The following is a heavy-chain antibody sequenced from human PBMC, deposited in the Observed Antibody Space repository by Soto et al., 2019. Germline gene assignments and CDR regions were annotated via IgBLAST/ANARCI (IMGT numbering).Heavy chain of an antibody. J-gene: IGHJ4*02. V-gene: IGHV1-24*01. CDR2: FDPEDGET. CDR1: GYTLTELS. CDR3: ATMLSFRDYGDYDY. Sequence: ASVKVSCKVSGYTLTELSMHCVRQAPGKGLEWMGGFDPEDGETIYAQKFQGRVTMTEDTSTDTAYMELSSLRSEDTAVYYCATMLSFRDYGDYDYWGQGTLVTVSS. D-gene: IGHD4-17*01.